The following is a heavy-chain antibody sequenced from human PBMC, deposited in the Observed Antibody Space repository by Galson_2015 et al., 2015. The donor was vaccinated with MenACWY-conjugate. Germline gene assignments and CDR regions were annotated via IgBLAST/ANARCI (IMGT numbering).Heavy chain of an antibody. CDR2: MHGSGPT. J-gene: IGHJ4*02. CDR3: ARREGAPN. V-gene: IGHV4-4*02. CDR1: GGSTTPSAW. D-gene: IGHD1-26*01. Sequence: ETLSLTCVVSGGSTTPSAWWTWVRQPPGKGLEWIGEMHGSGPTNYNPSLNSRVAVSLDKSKNQFSLNLRYVTAADTAVYYCARREGAPNWGQGTLVTVSS.